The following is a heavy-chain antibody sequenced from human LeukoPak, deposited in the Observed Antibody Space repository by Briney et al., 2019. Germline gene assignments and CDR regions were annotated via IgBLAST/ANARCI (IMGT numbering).Heavy chain of an antibody. V-gene: IGHV4-59*08. CDR3: ARHSEGYYFDY. CDR2: IYYSGST. Sequence: SETLSLTCTVSGGSISSYYWSWIRQPPGKGLEWIGYIYYSGSTNYNPSLKSRVTISVDTSKNQFSLKLSPVTAADTAVYYCARHSEGYYFDYWGQGTLVTVSS. CDR1: GGSISSYY. D-gene: IGHD3-10*01. J-gene: IGHJ4*02.